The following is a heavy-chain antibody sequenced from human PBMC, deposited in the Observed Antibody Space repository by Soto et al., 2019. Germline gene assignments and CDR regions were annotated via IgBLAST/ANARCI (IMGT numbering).Heavy chain of an antibody. J-gene: IGHJ4*02. Sequence: GGSLRLSCTTSGFTFGDYALSWVRQAPGKGLEWVGFIRRNAYGGTTDYAASVKGRFTISRDDSKSIAYLQMNSLRTEDTALYYCTRASSLDFDFWGQGTLVTAPQ. CDR2: IRRNAYGGTT. D-gene: IGHD3-16*01. V-gene: IGHV3-49*04. CDR1: GFTFGDYA. CDR3: TRASSLDFDF.